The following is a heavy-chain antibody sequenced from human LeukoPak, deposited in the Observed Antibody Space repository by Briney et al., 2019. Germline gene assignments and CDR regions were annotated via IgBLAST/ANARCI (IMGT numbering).Heavy chain of an antibody. Sequence: KPSETLSLTCTVSDVSISSYYWSWIRQPAGKGLEWIGRIYPSGTTNYNPSLKSRVPMSVDTTKNQFSLKLSSVTAADTAVYYCARDAGVRDYYYGMDVWGQGTTVTVSS. D-gene: IGHD2-21*01. V-gene: IGHV4-4*07. CDR3: ARDAGVRDYYYGMDV. CDR1: DVSISSYY. CDR2: IYPSGTT. J-gene: IGHJ6*02.